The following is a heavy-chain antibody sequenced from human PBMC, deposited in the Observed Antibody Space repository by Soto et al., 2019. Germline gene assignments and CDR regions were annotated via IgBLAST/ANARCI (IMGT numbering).Heavy chain of an antibody. CDR3: ARWDHVVFHFDY. D-gene: IGHD2-21*01. Sequence: SETLSLTCTVSGDSISSYYWSWIRQPPGKGLEWIGHIYYSGSTNCNPSLKSRVTISADTSKNQFSLKLSSVNAADTAVYYCARWDHVVFHFDYWGQGALVTVSS. V-gene: IGHV4-59*01. CDR1: GDSISSYY. J-gene: IGHJ4*02. CDR2: IYYSGST.